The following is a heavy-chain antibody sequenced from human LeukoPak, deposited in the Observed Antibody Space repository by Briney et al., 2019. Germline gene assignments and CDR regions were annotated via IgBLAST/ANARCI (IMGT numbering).Heavy chain of an antibody. J-gene: IGHJ4*02. Sequence: PGGSLRLSCAASGFTFSSYSMNWVRQAPGKGLEWVSYISSSSSTIYYADSVKGRFTISRDNAKNSLYLQMNSLRAEDTAVYYCAKVRSEVDYWGQGTLVTVSS. CDR3: AKVRSEVDY. D-gene: IGHD1-14*01. CDR2: ISSSSSTI. V-gene: IGHV3-48*01. CDR1: GFTFSSYS.